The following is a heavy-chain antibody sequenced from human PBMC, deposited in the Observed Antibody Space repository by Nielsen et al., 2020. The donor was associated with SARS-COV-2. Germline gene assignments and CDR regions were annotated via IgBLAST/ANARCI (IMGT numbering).Heavy chain of an antibody. Sequence: KVSRKGSGYSFTSYWISWVRQMPGKGLEWMGRIDPSDSYTNYSPSFQGHVTISADKSISTAYLQWSSLKASDTAMYYCARRYYYMDVWGKGTTVTVSS. V-gene: IGHV5-10-1*01. J-gene: IGHJ6*03. CDR2: IDPSDSYT. CDR1: GYSFTSYW. CDR3: ARRYYYMDV.